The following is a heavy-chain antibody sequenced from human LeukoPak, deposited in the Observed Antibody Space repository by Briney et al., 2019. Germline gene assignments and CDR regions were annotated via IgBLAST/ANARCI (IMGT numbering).Heavy chain of an antibody. J-gene: IGHJ4*02. Sequence: PGGSLRLSCAASGFIFSLYCMHWVRQAPGREPEWVSVITGGGADTYQIDSVKGRFTISRDNSKNTLYLQMNSLRAEDTAVYFCAKGTLGHCNGASCYPLDYWGQGTLVTVSS. CDR2: ITGGGADT. V-gene: IGHV3-23*01. CDR1: GFIFSLYC. D-gene: IGHD2-15*01. CDR3: AKGTLGHCNGASCYPLDY.